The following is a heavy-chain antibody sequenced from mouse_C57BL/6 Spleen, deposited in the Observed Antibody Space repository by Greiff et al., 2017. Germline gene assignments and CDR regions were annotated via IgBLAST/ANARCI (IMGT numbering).Heavy chain of an antibody. CDR1: GYTFTSYY. J-gene: IGHJ3*01. D-gene: IGHD1-1*01. V-gene: IGHV14-1*01. Sequence: VQLQQSGAELAKPGASVKLSCKASGYTFTSYYMHWVKQRPEQGLEWIGRIDPEDGDTEYAPKFQGKATMTADTSSNTAYLQLSSLTSEDTAVYYCTTCYYGSSPFAYWGQGTLVTVSA. CDR2: IDPEDGDT. CDR3: TTCYYGSSPFAY.